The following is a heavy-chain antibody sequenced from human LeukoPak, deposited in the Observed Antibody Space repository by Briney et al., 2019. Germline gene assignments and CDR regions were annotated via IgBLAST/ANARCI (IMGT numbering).Heavy chain of an antibody. Sequence: KPSETLSLTCTVSGGSISSYYWGLIRQPPGKGLEWIGYIYYSGSTNYNPSLKSRVTISVDTSKNQFSLKLSSVTAADTSVYYCARDPQGDDAFDIWGQGTMVTVSS. V-gene: IGHV4-59*01. CDR1: GGSISSYY. CDR2: IYYSGST. D-gene: IGHD2-21*01. CDR3: ARDPQGDDAFDI. J-gene: IGHJ3*02.